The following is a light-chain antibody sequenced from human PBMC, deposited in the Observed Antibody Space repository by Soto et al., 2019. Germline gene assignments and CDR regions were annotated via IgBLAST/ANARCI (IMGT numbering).Light chain of an antibody. CDR3: TSYTTSAPYV. CDR2: EVT. Sequence: QSVLTQPASVSGSPGQSITISCTGTSSDVGAYNFVSWYQRHPGRAPKLIIYEVTIRPSGVSNRFSGSKSGNTASLTISGLQAEDEADYYCTSYTTSAPYVFGSGTKVTVL. J-gene: IGLJ1*01. CDR1: SSDVGAYNF. V-gene: IGLV2-14*01.